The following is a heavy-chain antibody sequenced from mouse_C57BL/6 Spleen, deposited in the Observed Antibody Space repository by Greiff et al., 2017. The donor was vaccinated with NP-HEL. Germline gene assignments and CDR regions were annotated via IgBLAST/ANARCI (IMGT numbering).Heavy chain of an antibody. CDR3: ARSTGAWFAY. D-gene: IGHD4-1*02. Sequence: QVQLQQSGAELVMPGASVKLSCKASGYTFTSYWMHWVKQRPGQGLERIGEIDPSDSYTNYNQKFKGKSTLTVDKSSSTAYMQLSSLTSEDSAVYYCARSTGAWFAYWGQGTLVTVSA. CDR1: GYTFTSYW. V-gene: IGHV1-69*01. CDR2: IDPSDSYT. J-gene: IGHJ3*01.